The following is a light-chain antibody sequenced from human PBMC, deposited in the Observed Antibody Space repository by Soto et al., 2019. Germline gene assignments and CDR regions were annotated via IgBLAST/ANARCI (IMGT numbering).Light chain of an antibody. J-gene: IGKJ1*01. V-gene: IGKV1-12*02. Sequence: DIQMTQSPSSVSASVGDRVTITCRASQGISTWLAWYQQKPGKAPKLLIYAASSLQSGVPSRFRGSGSGTDFTLAITGLQPEDVAHYYCDQANSCPWTFGQGTKVEIK. CDR1: QGISTW. CDR2: AAS. CDR3: DQANSCPWT.